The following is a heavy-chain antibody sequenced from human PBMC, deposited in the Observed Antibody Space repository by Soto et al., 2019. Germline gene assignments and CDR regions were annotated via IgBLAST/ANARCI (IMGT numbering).Heavy chain of an antibody. J-gene: IGHJ6*02. CDR2: INPNSGGT. Sequence: ASVKVSCKASGYTFTGYYMHWVRQAPGQGLEWMGWINPNSGGTNYAQKFQGRVTMTRDTSISTAYMELSRLRSDDTAVYYCASHYSSSSLGLDQNYYYYYGMDVGGQGTTVTVSS. CDR1: GYTFTGYY. CDR3: ASHYSSSSLGLDQNYYYYYGMDV. D-gene: IGHD6-6*01. V-gene: IGHV1-2*02.